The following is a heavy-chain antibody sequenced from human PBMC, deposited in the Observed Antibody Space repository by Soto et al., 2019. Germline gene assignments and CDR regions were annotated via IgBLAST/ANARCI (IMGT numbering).Heavy chain of an antibody. J-gene: IGHJ4*02. CDR3: ARGDYGDYADY. CDR2: ISYDGSNK. Sequence: QVQLAESGGGVVQPGRSLRLSCAASGFTFSSYAMHWVRQAPGKGLEWVAVISYDGSNKYYADSVKGRFTISRDNSKNTLYLQMNSLRAEDTAVYYCARGDYGDYADYWGQGSLVTVSS. D-gene: IGHD4-17*01. CDR1: GFTFSSYA. V-gene: IGHV3-30-3*01.